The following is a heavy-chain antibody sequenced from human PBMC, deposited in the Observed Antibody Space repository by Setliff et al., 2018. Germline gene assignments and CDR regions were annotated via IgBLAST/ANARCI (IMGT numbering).Heavy chain of an antibody. Sequence: GGSLRLSCSASGFTLSTYWMNWVRQAPGKGLEWVAHIKQDGSEEYYVDSVMGRFTISRDNARNSLYLQMNGLRPEDTAVYYCAKSGGDHCCPLYHHYYMDVWGTGTTVTAP. CDR2: IKQDGSEE. D-gene: IGHD2-21*02. J-gene: IGHJ6*03. V-gene: IGHV3-7*01. CDR1: GFTLSTYW. CDR3: AKSGGDHCCPLYHHYYMDV.